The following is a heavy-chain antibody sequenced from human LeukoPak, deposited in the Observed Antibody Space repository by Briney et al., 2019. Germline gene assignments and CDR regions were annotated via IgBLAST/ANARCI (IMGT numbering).Heavy chain of an antibody. Sequence: ASVKVSFKASGYTFTGYYMHWVRQAPGQGLEWMGWINPNGGGTSYAQKFQGRVTMTRDTSISTAYMELSRLRSDDTAVYYCARDRFCSSTSCYGFDYWGQGTLVTVSS. CDR3: ARDRFCSSTSCYGFDY. V-gene: IGHV1-2*02. D-gene: IGHD2-2*01. CDR2: INPNGGGT. CDR1: GYTFTGYY. J-gene: IGHJ4*02.